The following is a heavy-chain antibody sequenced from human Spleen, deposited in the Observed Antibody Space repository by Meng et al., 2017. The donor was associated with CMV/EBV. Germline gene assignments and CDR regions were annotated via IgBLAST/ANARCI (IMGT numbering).Heavy chain of an antibody. V-gene: IGHV4-34*01. Sequence: QVQLQQWGAGLLKPSETLSPTCAIYGGSFSGYYWSWIRQPPGNGLEWIGEINHSGSTNYNPSLKSRVTISVDTSKNQFSLKLSSVTAADTAVYYCARGRYIVLMVYEPVRVFDIWGQGTMVTVSS. CDR3: ARGRYIVLMVYEPVRVFDI. D-gene: IGHD2-8*01. CDR1: GGSFSGYY. J-gene: IGHJ3*02. CDR2: INHSGST.